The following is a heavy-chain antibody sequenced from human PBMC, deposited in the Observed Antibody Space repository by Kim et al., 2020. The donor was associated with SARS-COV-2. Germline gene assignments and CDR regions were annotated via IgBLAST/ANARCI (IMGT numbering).Heavy chain of an antibody. Sequence: ASVKVSCKASGYTFTNYGISWVRQAPGQGLEWMGWISAYNGNTNYAQKLQGRVTMTTDTSTSTAYMELRSLRSDDTAVYYCASSLYTKMVRGVSYYYYYYMDVRGKGTTVTVSS. CDR1: GYTFTNYG. D-gene: IGHD3-10*01. V-gene: IGHV1-18*01. CDR3: ASSLYTKMVRGVSYYYYYYMDV. CDR2: ISAYNGNT. J-gene: IGHJ6*03.